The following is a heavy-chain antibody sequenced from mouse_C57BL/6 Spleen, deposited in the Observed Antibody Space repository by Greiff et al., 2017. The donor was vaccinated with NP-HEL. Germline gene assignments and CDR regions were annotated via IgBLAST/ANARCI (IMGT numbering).Heavy chain of an antibody. Sequence: QVQLKQSGPGLVQPSQSLSITCTVSGFSLTSYGVHWVRQSPGKGLEWLGVIWSGGSTAYNAAFISRLSISKDNSKSQVFFKMNSLQADDTAIYYCARNHDGSSYGALAYWGQGTLVTVSA. V-gene: IGHV2-2*01. J-gene: IGHJ3*01. CDR2: IWSGGST. CDR3: ARNHDGSSYGALAY. D-gene: IGHD1-1*01. CDR1: GFSLTSYG.